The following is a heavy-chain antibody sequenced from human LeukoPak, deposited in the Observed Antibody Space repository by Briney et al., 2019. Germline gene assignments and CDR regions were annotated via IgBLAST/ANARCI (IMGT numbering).Heavy chain of an antibody. J-gene: IGHJ6*02. CDR3: ARGVVPGPGYGMDV. D-gene: IGHD2-2*01. V-gene: IGHV3-30-3*01. CDR2: ISYDGSNK. Sequence: GRSLRLSCAASGFTFSSYAMHWVRQAPGKELEGVAVISYDGSNKYYADSVKGRFTISRDNSKNTLYLQMNSLRAEDTAVYYCARGVVPGPGYGMDVWGQGTTVTVSS. CDR1: GFTFSSYA.